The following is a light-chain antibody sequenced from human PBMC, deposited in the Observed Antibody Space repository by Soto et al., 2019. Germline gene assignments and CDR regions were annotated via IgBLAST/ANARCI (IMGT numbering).Light chain of an antibody. Sequence: QLVLTQPPSASGSPGQSVTISCTGTSSDVGGYNYVSWYQQHPGKAPKLMIYEVNKRPSGVPDRFSGSKSGNTASLTVSGLQAEDEADYYCSSYAGSNNWVFGGGTKVTVL. CDR2: EVN. V-gene: IGLV2-8*01. CDR3: SSYAGSNNWV. J-gene: IGLJ3*02. CDR1: SSDVGGYNY.